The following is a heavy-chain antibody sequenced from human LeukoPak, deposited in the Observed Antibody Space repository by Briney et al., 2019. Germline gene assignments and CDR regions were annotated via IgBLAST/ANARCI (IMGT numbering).Heavy chain of an antibody. CDR3: ARDRVVVVPAAISHAFDI. J-gene: IGHJ3*02. CDR1: GGSFSGYY. V-gene: IGHV4-34*01. CDR2: INHSGST. Sequence: SETLSLTCAVYGGSFSGYYWSWIRQPPGKGLEWIGEINHSGSTNYNPSLKSRVTISVDRSKNQFSLKLSSVTAADTAVYYCARDRVVVVPAAISHAFDIWGQGTMVTVSS. D-gene: IGHD2-2*01.